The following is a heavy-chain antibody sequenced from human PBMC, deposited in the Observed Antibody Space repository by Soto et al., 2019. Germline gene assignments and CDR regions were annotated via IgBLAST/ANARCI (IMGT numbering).Heavy chain of an antibody. V-gene: IGHV1-69*14. CDR3: ARVRSAMVFSALDY. CDR2: IIPIFGTA. D-gene: IGHD5-18*01. CDR1: GGTFSSYA. J-gene: IGHJ4*02. Sequence: QVQLVQSGAEVKKPGSSVKVSCKASGGTFSSYAISWVRQAPGQGLEWMGGIIPIFGTANYAQKFQGRVSMTADKYTSTGAMELGSLRSEDTAVYYGARVRSAMVFSALDYWGEGTLVTVSS.